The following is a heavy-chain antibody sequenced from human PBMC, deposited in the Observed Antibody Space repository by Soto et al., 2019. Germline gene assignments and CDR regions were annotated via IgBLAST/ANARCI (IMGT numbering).Heavy chain of an antibody. CDR3: AKGPAIFGTYNWFDP. D-gene: IGHD3-3*01. J-gene: IGHJ5*02. Sequence: LRLSCGASGFTFSSHAMTWVRQAPGKGLEWVSAISGSGDSTYYADSVKGRFTISRDNSKNTLYLQMNSLRAEDTAVYYCAKGPAIFGTYNWFDPWGQGTLVTVSS. V-gene: IGHV3-23*01. CDR1: GFTFSSHA. CDR2: ISGSGDST.